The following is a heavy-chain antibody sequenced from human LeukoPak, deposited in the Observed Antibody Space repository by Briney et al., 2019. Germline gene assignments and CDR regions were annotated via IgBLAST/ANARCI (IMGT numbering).Heavy chain of an antibody. CDR2: ISGSGGST. CDR1: GFTFSSYA. D-gene: IGHD3-10*01. V-gene: IGHV3-23*01. Sequence: GGSLRLSCAASGFTFSSYAMSWVRQAPGKWLEWVSAISGSGGSTYYADSVKGRFTISRDNSKNTLYLQMNSLRAEDTAVYYCAKFATYYYGSGSEFFDYWGQGTLVTVSS. CDR3: AKFATYYYGSGSEFFDY. J-gene: IGHJ4*02.